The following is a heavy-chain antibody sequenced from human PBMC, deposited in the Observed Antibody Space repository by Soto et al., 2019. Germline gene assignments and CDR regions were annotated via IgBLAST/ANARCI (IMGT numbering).Heavy chain of an antibody. CDR1: GGTFSSYA. V-gene: IGHV1-69*12. D-gene: IGHD3-16*02. CDR3: AGQFEVISYYYYGMDV. Sequence: QVQLVQSGAEVKKPGSSVKVSCKASGGTFSSYAISWVRQAPGQGLEWMGGIIPILGTANYAQKFQGRVTITADESTSTAYMERSSLRSEDTAVYCCAGQFEVISYYYYGMDVWGQGTTVTVSS. CDR2: IIPILGTA. J-gene: IGHJ6*02.